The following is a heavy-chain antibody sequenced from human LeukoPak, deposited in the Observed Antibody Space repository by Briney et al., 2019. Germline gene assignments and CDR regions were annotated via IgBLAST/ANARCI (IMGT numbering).Heavy chain of an antibody. CDR1: GYTFIDYY. D-gene: IGHD3-10*01. V-gene: IGHV1-2*02. CDR3: ARGADMTMVRGVIGDYYNYGMDV. CDR2: INPNSDGT. Sequence: ASLKVSCKASGYTFIDYYMQWVRQAPGQGLEWIGWINPNSDGTNLAQKFQGRVTMTRETSTSTAHMELSRVRFDDTAVYYCARGADMTMVRGVIGDYYNYGMDVWGQGTTVTVS. J-gene: IGHJ6*02.